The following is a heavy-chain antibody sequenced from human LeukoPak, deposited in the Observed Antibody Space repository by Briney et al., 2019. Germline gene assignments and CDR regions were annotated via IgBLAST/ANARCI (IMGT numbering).Heavy chain of an antibody. CDR2: ISTTSGNI. CDR3: AELGITMIGGV. CDR1: GFTFSSYS. D-gene: IGHD3-10*02. Sequence: GGSLRLSCAASGFTFSSYSMNWVRQAPGKGLEWVAAISTTSGNIYYADSVKGRFTISRDNAKNSLYLQMNSLRVEDTALYYCAELGITMIGGVWGKGTTVTSPQ. V-gene: IGHV3-21*01. J-gene: IGHJ6*04.